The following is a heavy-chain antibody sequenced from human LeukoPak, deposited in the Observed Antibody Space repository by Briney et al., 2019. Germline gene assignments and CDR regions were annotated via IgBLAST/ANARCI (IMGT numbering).Heavy chain of an antibody. J-gene: IGHJ4*02. CDR2: INPNSGGT. D-gene: IGHD3-22*01. CDR3: ARDFYDSSGYYNGGY. CDR1: GYTFTGYY. V-gene: IGHV1-2*06. Sequence: ASVKVSCEASGYTFTGYYMHWVRQAPGQGLEWMGRINPNSGGTNYAQKFQGRVTMTRDTSISTAYMELSRLRSDDTAVYYCARDFYDSSGYYNGGYWGQGTLVTVSS.